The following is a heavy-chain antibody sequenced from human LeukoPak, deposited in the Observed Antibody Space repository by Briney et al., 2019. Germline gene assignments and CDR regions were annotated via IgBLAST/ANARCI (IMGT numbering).Heavy chain of an antibody. D-gene: IGHD6-19*01. CDR1: GDSISSDYYY. CDR3: ARHRWGTGWYFMEY. CDR2: LYYRGSA. Sequence: SETLSLTCIVSGDSISSDYYYWAWIRQPPGKGLQWIGSLYYRGSAYYDPSLKSRVTKSGDTSQNQFSLRLSSLTAADTAVYYCARHRWGTGWYFMEYWGQGALVTVSS. J-gene: IGHJ4*02. V-gene: IGHV4-39*01.